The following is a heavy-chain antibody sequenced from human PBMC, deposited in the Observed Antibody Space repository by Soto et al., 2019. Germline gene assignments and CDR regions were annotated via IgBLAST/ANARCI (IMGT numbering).Heavy chain of an antibody. CDR3: ARAPTGLESGYYYYMDV. V-gene: IGHV4-59*01. J-gene: IGHJ6*03. CDR1: GGSISSYY. Sequence: SETLSLTCTVSGGSISSYYWSWIRQPPGKGLEWIGYIYYSGSTNYNPSLKSRVTISVDTSKNQFSLKLSSVTAADTAVYYCARAPTGLESGYYYYMDVWGKGTTVTVSS. CDR2: IYYSGST. D-gene: IGHD5-12*01.